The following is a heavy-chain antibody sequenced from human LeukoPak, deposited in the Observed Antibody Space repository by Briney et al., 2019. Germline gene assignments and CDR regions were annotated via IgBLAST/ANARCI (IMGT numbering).Heavy chain of an antibody. CDR3: ARRLEVYNAFDI. CDR2: IDPSDSYT. CDR1: GYSFTSYW. J-gene: IGHJ3*02. Sequence: GESLKISCKGSGYSFTSYWISWVRQMPGKGPEWMGRIDPSDSYTNYSPSFQGHVTISADKSISTAYLQWSSLKASDTAMYYCARRLEVYNAFDIWGQGTMVTVSS. V-gene: IGHV5-10-1*01.